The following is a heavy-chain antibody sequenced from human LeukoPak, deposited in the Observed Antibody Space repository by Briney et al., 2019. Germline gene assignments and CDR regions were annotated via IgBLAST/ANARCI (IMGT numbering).Heavy chain of an antibody. Sequence: ASVKVSCKAAGYTFTGYYMHWVRQAPGQGLEWMGWITPNSGSTDYAQKFQGRVTMSRDTCISTAYMELRRLRSDDTAVYYCARDERSGCFDYWGQGTLVTVSS. CDR3: ARDERSGCFDY. CDR1: GYTFTGYY. V-gene: IGHV1-2*02. J-gene: IGHJ4*02. D-gene: IGHD6-19*01. CDR2: ITPNSGST.